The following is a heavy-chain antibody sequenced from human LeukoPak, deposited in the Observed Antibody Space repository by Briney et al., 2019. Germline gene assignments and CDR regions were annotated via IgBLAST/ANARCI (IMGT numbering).Heavy chain of an antibody. CDR3: ARESAAAGLDFDY. CDR2: ISGSGGST. Sequence: PGGSLRLSCAASGFTFSSYAMSWVRQAPGKGLEWVSAISGSGGSTYYADSVKGRFTISRDNAKNSLYLQMNSLRAEDTAVYYCARESAAAGLDFDYWGQGTLVTVSS. J-gene: IGHJ4*02. V-gene: IGHV3-23*01. D-gene: IGHD6-13*01. CDR1: GFTFSSYA.